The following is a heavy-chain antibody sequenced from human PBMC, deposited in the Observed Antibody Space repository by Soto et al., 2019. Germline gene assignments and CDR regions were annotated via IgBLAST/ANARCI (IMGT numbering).Heavy chain of an antibody. V-gene: IGHV4-34*01. CDR2: INHSGST. J-gene: IGHJ4*02. Sequence: SETLSLTCAVYGGSFSGYYWSWIRQPPGKGLEWIGEINHSGSTNYDPSLKSRVTISVDTSKNQFSLKLSSVTAADTAVYYCARGRKIVRFLEWLLSPTFDYWGQGTMVTVSS. CDR1: GGSFSGYY. CDR3: ARGRKIVRFLEWLLSPTFDY. D-gene: IGHD3-3*01.